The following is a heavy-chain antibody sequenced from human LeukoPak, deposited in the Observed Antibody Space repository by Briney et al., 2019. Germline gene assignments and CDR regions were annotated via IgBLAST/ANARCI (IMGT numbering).Heavy chain of an antibody. D-gene: IGHD6-13*01. V-gene: IGHV4-34*01. J-gene: IGHJ3*02. CDR1: GGSFSGYY. CDR2: INHSGST. Sequence: PETLSLTCAVYGGSFSGYYWSWVRQPPGKGLEWIGEINHSGSTNYNPSLKSRVTISVDTSKNQFSLKLSSVTAADTAVYYCARPSSSWYVRDAFDIWGQGTMVTVSS. CDR3: ARPSSSWYVRDAFDI.